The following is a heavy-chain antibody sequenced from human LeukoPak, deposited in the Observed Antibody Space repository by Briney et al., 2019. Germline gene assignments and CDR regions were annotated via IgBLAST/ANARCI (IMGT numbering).Heavy chain of an antibody. CDR1: GFSFGSYG. CDR2: ISHEGSYQ. D-gene: IGHD3-9*01. CDR3: ARLHYDVLTGPFDY. V-gene: IGHV3-30*03. J-gene: IGHJ4*02. Sequence: GRSLRLSCAASGFSFGSYGIHWVRQAPGKGLEWVAVISHEGSYQNYADSVKGRFTISRDNSKNRVFLQMNSLSAEDTGVYYCARLHYDVLTGPFDYWGQGTLVTVSS.